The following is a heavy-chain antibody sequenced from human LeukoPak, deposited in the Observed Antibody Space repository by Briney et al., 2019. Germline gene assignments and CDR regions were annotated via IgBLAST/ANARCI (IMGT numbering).Heavy chain of an antibody. CDR2: ISYSGST. CDR1: GGSVNSGDYY. Sequence: PSETLSLTCTVSGGSVNSGDYYWSWIRQPPGKGLEWIGYISYSGSTNSNPSLKSRVTMSVDTSKNQFSLKLSSVTAADTAVYYCARDRVGPEGSFDYWGQGTLVTVSS. CDR3: ARDRVGPEGSFDY. D-gene: IGHD1-26*01. V-gene: IGHV4-61*08. J-gene: IGHJ4*02.